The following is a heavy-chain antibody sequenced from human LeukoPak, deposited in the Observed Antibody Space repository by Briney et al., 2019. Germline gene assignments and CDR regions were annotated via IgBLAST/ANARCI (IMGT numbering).Heavy chain of an antibody. D-gene: IGHD3-10*01. CDR2: ITAYSSYI. CDR3: ASEEGVREH. V-gene: IGHV3-21*01. CDR1: GFTFSYYS. Sequence: GGSLRLSCAASGFTFSYYSMNWVRQAPGKGLEWVSSITAYSSYIYYADSVKGRFTISRDNAKNSLYLQMSSLRAEDTAVYYCASEEGVREHWGQGTLVTVSS. J-gene: IGHJ4*02.